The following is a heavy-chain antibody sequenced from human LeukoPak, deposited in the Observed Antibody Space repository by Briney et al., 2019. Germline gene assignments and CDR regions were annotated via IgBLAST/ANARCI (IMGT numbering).Heavy chain of an antibody. D-gene: IGHD3-22*01. CDR2: ISGSGGST. V-gene: IGHV3-23*01. Sequence: PGGSLRLSCAASGFTFSSYAMSWVRHAPGRGLEWVSAISGSGGSTYYADSVKGRFTISRDNTKNTLYLQMNSLRAEDTGVYYCAKEGYYDSSGYYVSYYFDYWGQGTLVTVSS. CDR3: AKEGYYDSSGYYVSYYFDY. J-gene: IGHJ4*02. CDR1: GFTFSSYA.